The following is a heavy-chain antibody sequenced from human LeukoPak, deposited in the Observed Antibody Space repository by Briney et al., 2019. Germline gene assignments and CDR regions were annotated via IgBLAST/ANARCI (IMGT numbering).Heavy chain of an antibody. V-gene: IGHV1-2*02. CDR1: GYTFTAYY. CDR3: ARKVMGTDHFDY. CDR2: INPNSGAT. J-gene: IGHJ4*02. Sequence: GASVKVSCKASGYTFTAYYMHWVRQAPGQGLEWMGWINPNSGATNYAQKFQGRVTMTGDTSISTAYMELSRLTSDDTAVYYCARKVMGTDHFDYWGQGTQVTVAS. D-gene: IGHD1-7*01.